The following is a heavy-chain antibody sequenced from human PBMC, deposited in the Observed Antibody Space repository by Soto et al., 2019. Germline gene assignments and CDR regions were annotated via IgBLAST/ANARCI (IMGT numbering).Heavy chain of an antibody. V-gene: IGHV3-30-3*01. J-gene: IGHJ4*02. CDR1: GFTLSSYT. D-gene: IGHD3-22*01. CDR3: ARVHYYDSSGYLPLDF. CDR2: VSYDGGDK. Sequence: QVQLVESGEGVGQPGTSLRLSCAVSGFTLSSYTVHWVRQAPGKGPEWVAFVSYDGGDKYYADSVKGRFTISRDNSRNTLFLQMNSLRAEDTAVYYCARVHYYDSSGYLPLDFWGQGTLVTVSS.